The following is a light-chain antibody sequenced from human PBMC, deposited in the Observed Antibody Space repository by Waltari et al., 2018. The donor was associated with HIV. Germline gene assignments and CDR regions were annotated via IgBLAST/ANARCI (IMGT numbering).Light chain of an antibody. CDR3: QQYNSPGYT. J-gene: IGKJ2*01. Sequence: DIQMTQSPSTLSASVGDGVPITCRASHSISVWLAWYQQKPGKAPKLLIYRASSLESGVPSRFSGSGSGTEFTLTISSLQPDDSATYYCQQYNSPGYTFGQGTKLEIK. CDR2: RAS. CDR1: HSISVW. V-gene: IGKV1-5*03.